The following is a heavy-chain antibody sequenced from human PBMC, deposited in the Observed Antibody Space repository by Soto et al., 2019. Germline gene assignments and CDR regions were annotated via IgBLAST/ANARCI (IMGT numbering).Heavy chain of an antibody. CDR2: IYYSGST. V-gene: IGHV4-31*02. CDR1: GGSISSGGYY. CDR3: ARGTGYYSPHFDY. Sequence: PSETLSLTXTVSGGSISSGGYYWSWIRQHPGKGLEWIGYIYYSGSTYYNPSLKSRVTISVDTSKNQFSLKLSSVTAADTAVYYCARGTGYYSPHFDYWGQGTLVTVSS. J-gene: IGHJ4*02. D-gene: IGHD3-9*01.